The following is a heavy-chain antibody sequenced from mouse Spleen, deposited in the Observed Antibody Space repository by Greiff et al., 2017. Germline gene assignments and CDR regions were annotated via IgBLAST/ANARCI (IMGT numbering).Heavy chain of an antibody. CDR3: ARCQLGRHWYFDV. J-gene: IGHJ1*01. CDR2: INPGSGGT. V-gene: IGHV1-54*01. Sequence: QVQLKESGAELVRPGTSVKVSCKASGYAFTNYLIEWVKQRPGQGLEWIGVINPGSGGTNYNEKFKGKATLTADKSSSTAYMQLSSLTSEDSAVYFCARCQLGRHWYFDVWGEGTTVTVSS. CDR1: GYAFTNYL. D-gene: IGHD4-1*02.